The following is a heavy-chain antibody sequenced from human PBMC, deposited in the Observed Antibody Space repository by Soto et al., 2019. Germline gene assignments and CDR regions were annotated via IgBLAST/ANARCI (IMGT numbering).Heavy chain of an antibody. CDR1: GFTFSSYG. CDR3: AKTLGGYTPGGNSPVGHYFDY. D-gene: IGHD2-21*02. J-gene: IGHJ4*02. CDR2: ISYDGSNK. V-gene: IGHV3-30*18. Sequence: GGSLRLSCAASGFTFSSYGMHWVRQAPGKGLEWVAVISYDGSNKYYADSVKGRFTISRDNSKNTLYLQMNSLRAEDTAVYYCAKTLGGYTPGGNSPVGHYFDYWGKGTLVTVSS.